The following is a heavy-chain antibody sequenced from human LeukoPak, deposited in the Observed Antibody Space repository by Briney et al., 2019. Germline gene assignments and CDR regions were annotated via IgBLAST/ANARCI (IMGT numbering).Heavy chain of an antibody. V-gene: IGHV1-18*01. Sequence: GALVKVSCKASGYTFTSYGIRWVRQAPGRGLEWMGWISAYNGNTNYAQKLQGRVTMTTDTSTSTAYMELRSLRSDDTAVYYCARTLLRITIFGVVIVSWFDPWGQGTLVTVSS. CDR2: ISAYNGNT. J-gene: IGHJ5*02. D-gene: IGHD3-3*01. CDR3: ARTLLRITIFGVVIVSWFDP. CDR1: GYTFTSYG.